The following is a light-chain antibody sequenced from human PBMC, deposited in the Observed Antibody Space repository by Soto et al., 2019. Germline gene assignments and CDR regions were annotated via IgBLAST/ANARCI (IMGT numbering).Light chain of an antibody. CDR2: SDN. J-gene: IGLJ3*02. Sequence: QSVLTQPPSASGTPGQRVTMSCSGGGSNIGTNNVNWYQQVPGTAPRLVIFSDNERPSGVPDRFSGSKSGTSASLAISGLRSEDEAEYFCAVWDDSLDGQVFGGGTKLTVL. CDR1: GSNIGTNN. V-gene: IGLV1-44*01. CDR3: AVWDDSLDGQV.